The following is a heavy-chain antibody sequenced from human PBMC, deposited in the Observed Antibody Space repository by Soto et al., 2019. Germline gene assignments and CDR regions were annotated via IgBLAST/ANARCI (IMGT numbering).Heavy chain of an antibody. CDR3: ARGQVVAAQH. Sequence: SATLSLTCAVSGGSISSGGYSWSWIRQPPGKGLEWIGYIYLSGSTYYNPSLKSRVTISVDRSKNQFSLKLSSVTAADTAVYYCARGQVVAAQHWGQGTLVTVSS. CDR1: GGSISSGGYS. V-gene: IGHV4-30-2*01. J-gene: IGHJ4*02. D-gene: IGHD2-15*01. CDR2: IYLSGST.